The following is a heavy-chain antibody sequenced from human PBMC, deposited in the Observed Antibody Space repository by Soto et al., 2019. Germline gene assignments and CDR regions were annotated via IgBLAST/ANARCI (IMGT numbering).Heavy chain of an antibody. J-gene: IGHJ5*02. Sequence: SETLSLTCTVSGGSISSSSSYWGWVRQPPGKGLEWMATIYSGSTYQNPSLKSRVTISVDTSKNQFSLKLSSVAAPDTAIYYCVTTRGIAVGGSFDHWGQGTLVTISS. V-gene: IGHV4-39*01. CDR3: VTTRGIAVGGSFDH. CDR2: IYSGST. CDR1: GGSISSSSSY. D-gene: IGHD6-13*01.